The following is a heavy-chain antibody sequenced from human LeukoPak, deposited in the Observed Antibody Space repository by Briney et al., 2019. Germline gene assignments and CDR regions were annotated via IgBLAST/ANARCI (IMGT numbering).Heavy chain of an antibody. CDR2: INHSGST. V-gene: IGHV4-34*01. CDR1: GGSFSGYY. D-gene: IGHD6-13*01. CDR3: ARFHAAAGLDY. J-gene: IGHJ4*02. Sequence: PSETLSLTCAVYGGSFSGYYWSWIRQPPGKGLEWIGEINHSGSTNYNPSLKSRVTISVDTSKNQFSLKLSSVTAADTAVYYCARFHAAAGLDYWGQGALVTVSS.